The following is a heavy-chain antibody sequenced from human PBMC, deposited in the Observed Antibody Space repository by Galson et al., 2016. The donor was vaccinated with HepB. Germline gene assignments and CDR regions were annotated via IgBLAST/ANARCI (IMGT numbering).Heavy chain of an antibody. D-gene: IGHD4-17*01. Sequence: SLRLSCAASCFPFPLYAMSWVRKAPGKGLEWVAAIAGSGAPTNYADSVKGRFTISRDTSKNTLYLQMNSLRAEDTAVYYCAKGLYGDYSYFDDWGQGTLCTFSS. CDR1: CFPFPLYA. CDR2: IAGSGAPT. V-gene: IGHV3-23*01. J-gene: IGHJ4*02. CDR3: AKGLYGDYSYFDD.